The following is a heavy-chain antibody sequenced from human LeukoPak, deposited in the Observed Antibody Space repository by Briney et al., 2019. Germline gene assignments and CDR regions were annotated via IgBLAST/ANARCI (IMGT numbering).Heavy chain of an antibody. CDR1: GGSFSGYY. CDR3: ARGRTATDIVATAYHGSFDY. Sequence: SETLSLTCAVYGGSFSGYYWSWIRQPPGKGLEWIGEINHSGSTNYNPSLKSRVTISVDTSKNQFSLKLSSVTAADTAVYYCARGRTATDIVATAYHGSFDYWGQGTLVTVSS. CDR2: INHSGST. V-gene: IGHV4-34*01. J-gene: IGHJ4*02. D-gene: IGHD5-12*01.